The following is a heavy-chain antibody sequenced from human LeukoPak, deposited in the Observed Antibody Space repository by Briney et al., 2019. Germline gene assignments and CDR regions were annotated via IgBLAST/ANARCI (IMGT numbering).Heavy chain of an antibody. CDR2: IYTSGST. V-gene: IGHV4-61*02. CDR1: GGPISSGSYY. CDR3: ARGRFLEWL. J-gene: IGHJ4*02. D-gene: IGHD3-3*01. Sequence: PSETLSLTCTVSGGPISSGSYYWSWIRQPAGKGLEWIGRIYTSGSTNYNPSLKSRVTISVDTSKNQFSLKLSSVTAADTAVYYCARGRFLEWLWGQGTLVTVS.